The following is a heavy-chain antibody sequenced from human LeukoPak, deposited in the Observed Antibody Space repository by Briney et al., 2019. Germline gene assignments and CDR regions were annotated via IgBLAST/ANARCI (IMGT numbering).Heavy chain of an antibody. V-gene: IGHV1-2*06. CDR3: ASLSTPTIFGVVNFDY. CDR1: GYTFTGYY. Sequence: ASVTVSCKASGYTFTGYYMHWVRQAPGQGLEWMGRINPNSGGTNYAQKFQGRVTMTRDTSISTAYMELSRLRSDDTAVYYCASLSTPTIFGVVNFDYWGQGTLVTVSS. CDR2: INPNSGGT. D-gene: IGHD3-3*01. J-gene: IGHJ4*01.